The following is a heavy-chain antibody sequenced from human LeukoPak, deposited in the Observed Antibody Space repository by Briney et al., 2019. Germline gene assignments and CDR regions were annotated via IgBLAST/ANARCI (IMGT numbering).Heavy chain of an antibody. D-gene: IGHD2-15*01. CDR3: AQKGGTDH. CDR2: ISSSSSAI. Sequence: PGGSLRLSCVASGFTFSRFGMNWVRQAPGKGLEWISYISSSSSAIYYADSVEGRFTISRDNGKNSLYLQMNSLRDEDTAVYYCAQKGGTDHWGQGTLVTVSS. V-gene: IGHV3-48*02. J-gene: IGHJ4*02. CDR1: GFTFSRFG.